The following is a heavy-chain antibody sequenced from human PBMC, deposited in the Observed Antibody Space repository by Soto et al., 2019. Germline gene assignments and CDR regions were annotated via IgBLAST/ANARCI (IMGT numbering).Heavy chain of an antibody. V-gene: IGHV4-30-2*01. Sequence: QLQLQESGSGLVKPSQTLSLTYAVSGGSISSGGYSWSWIRQPPGKGLEWIGYIYHSGSTYYNPSLKSRVTISVDRSKNQFSLKLSSVTAADTAVYYCARGSSSWFNFDYWGQGTLVTVSS. J-gene: IGHJ4*02. CDR2: IYHSGST. D-gene: IGHD6-13*01. CDR3: ARGSSSWFNFDY. CDR1: GGSISSGGYS.